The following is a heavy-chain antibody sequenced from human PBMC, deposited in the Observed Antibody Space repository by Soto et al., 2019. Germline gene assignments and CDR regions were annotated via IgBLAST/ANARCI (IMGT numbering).Heavy chain of an antibody. CDR1: GFTFDDYA. CDR2: ISWNSANI. CDR3: ARGSEYSYGYHYYGMDV. J-gene: IGHJ6*02. D-gene: IGHD5-18*01. V-gene: IGHV3-9*01. Sequence: GGSLRLSCTASGFTFDDYAMHWVRQGPGKGLEWVSGISWNSANIFYEDSVKGRFTISRDNAKNSFSLQMNSLRAEDTALYYCARGSEYSYGYHYYGMDVWRQGTTVTVSS.